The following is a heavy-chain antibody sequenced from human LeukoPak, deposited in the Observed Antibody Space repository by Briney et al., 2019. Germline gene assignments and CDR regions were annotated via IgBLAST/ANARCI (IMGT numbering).Heavy chain of an antibody. CDR2: IYPGASDI. CDR3: ARCSTCARSSGYYDAFDI. D-gene: IGHD3-22*01. CDR1: GGYW. Sequence: GESLKISCKDSGGYWIGWVRQMPGKGLEWMGIIYPGASDIRYSPSFQGQVTISGDGSISTAYLQWSSLKASDTAMYYCARCSTCARSSGYYDAFDIWGQGTTVTVSS. V-gene: IGHV5-51*01. J-gene: IGHJ3*02.